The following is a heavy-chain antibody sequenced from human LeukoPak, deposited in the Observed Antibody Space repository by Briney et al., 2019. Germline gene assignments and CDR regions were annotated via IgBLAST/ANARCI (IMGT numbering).Heavy chain of an antibody. V-gene: IGHV3-48*02. CDR2: ISTSSNNI. Sequence: GGSLRLSCVASGFTFRSYSMNWVRQAPGKGLEWISYISTSSNNIRYADSVKGRFTVSRDSAKNSLYLQMNSLRDDDTAVYYCASTPPHSSGWYPHFDYWGQGALVTVSS. J-gene: IGHJ4*02. D-gene: IGHD6-19*01. CDR3: ASTPPHSSGWYPHFDY. CDR1: GFTFRSYS.